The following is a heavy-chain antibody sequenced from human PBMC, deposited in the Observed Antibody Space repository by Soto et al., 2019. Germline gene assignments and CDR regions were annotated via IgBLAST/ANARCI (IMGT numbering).Heavy chain of an antibody. CDR1: GGSISSGGYS. Sequence: SETLSLTCAVSGGSISSGGYSWSWIRQPPGKGLEWIGYIYHSGSTYYNPSLKSRVTIPVDRSKNQFSLKLSSVTAADTAVYYCARADGGNWLDYWGQGTLVTVSS. D-gene: IGHD2-15*01. J-gene: IGHJ4*02. CDR2: IYHSGST. CDR3: ARADGGNWLDY. V-gene: IGHV4-30-2*01.